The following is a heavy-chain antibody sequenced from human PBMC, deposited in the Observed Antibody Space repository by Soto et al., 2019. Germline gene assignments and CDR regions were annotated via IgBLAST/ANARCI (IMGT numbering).Heavy chain of an antibody. Sequence: PGGSLRLSCAAAGVTFSSYAMHWVRRAPGKGLEWVAVISYDGSNKYYADSVKGRFTISRDNSKNTLYLQMNSLRAEDTAVYYCARSRGDDSSGYYDYWGQGTLVTVSS. CDR1: GVTFSSYA. J-gene: IGHJ4*02. CDR3: ARSRGDDSSGYYDY. V-gene: IGHV3-30-3*01. CDR2: ISYDGSNK. D-gene: IGHD3-22*01.